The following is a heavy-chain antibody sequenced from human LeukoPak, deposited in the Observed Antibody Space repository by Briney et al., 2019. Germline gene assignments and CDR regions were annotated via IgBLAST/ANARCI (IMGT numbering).Heavy chain of an antibody. D-gene: IGHD3-3*01. CDR1: GFSLSTSGVG. J-gene: IGHJ4*02. CDR2: NYWNDDN. V-gene: IGHV2-5*01. Sequence: ESGPTLVIPTQTLTLTCTFCGFSLSTSGVGVGWIRQPPGNALKCLTLNYWNDDNRYSPSLKSRLTITKDTSKNQVVLTMTNMDPVDTATYYCAHPAGYYDCWSPLDYWGQGTPVTVSS. CDR3: AHPAGYYDCWSPLDY.